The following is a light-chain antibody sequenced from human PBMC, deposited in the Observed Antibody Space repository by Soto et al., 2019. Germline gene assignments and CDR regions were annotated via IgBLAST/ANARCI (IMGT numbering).Light chain of an antibody. CDR2: DTF. J-gene: IGKJ2*01. Sequence: ETVLTQSPGTLSLSPGERATLSCRASQSVGSTYLAWYQQKPGQAPRLLIDDTFSRATGIPDRFSGSGSGTDFTITISRLEHEDFAVYHCQQYGNPPWTFGQGTKLEIK. CDR3: QQYGNPPWT. CDR1: QSVGSTY. V-gene: IGKV3-20*01.